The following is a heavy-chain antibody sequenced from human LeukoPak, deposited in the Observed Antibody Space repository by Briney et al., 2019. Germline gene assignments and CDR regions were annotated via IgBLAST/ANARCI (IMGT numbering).Heavy chain of an antibody. CDR2: ISGSGGST. CDR3: ARVPLATAGQGIDY. Sequence: GGSLRLSCAASGHIVSGNYMSWVRQAPGKGLEWVSAISGSGGSTYYADSVKGRITISRDNGKNTLYLQMNSLRAEDTAVYYCARVPLATAGQGIDYWGQGTLVTVSS. CDR1: GHIVSGNY. V-gene: IGHV3-23*01. J-gene: IGHJ4*02. D-gene: IGHD6-13*01.